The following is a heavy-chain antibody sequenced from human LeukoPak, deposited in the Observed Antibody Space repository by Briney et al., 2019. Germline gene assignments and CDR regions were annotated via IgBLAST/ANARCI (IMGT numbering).Heavy chain of an antibody. CDR2: IYSGGGT. CDR3: ARDRGVPYYYYGMDV. V-gene: IGHV3-66*01. J-gene: IGHJ6*02. CDR1: GFTVSSNY. D-gene: IGHD3-10*01. Sequence: GGSLRLSCAASGFTVSSNYMSWVRQAPGKGLEWVSVIYSGGGTYYADSVKGRFTISRDNSKNTLYLQMNSLRAEDTAVYYCARDRGVPYYYYGMDVWGQGTTVTVSS.